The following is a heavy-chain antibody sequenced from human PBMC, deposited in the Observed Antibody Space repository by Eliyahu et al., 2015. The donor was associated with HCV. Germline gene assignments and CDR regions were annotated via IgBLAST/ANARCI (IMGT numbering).Heavy chain of an antibody. J-gene: IGHJ3*02. Sequence: VQLLESGGGLVQPGGSLRXSCAASGFPFSRYSMDWVRQGPGKGLEWVSYISSSGSRIFYADSVKGRLTISRDNAKNSLYLQMNSLRDEDTAVYYCARRLVYSGYEIDAFDIWGQGTMVAVSS. CDR3: ARRLVYSGYEIDAFDI. V-gene: IGHV3-48*02. CDR1: GFPFSRYS. CDR2: ISSSGSRI. D-gene: IGHD5-12*01.